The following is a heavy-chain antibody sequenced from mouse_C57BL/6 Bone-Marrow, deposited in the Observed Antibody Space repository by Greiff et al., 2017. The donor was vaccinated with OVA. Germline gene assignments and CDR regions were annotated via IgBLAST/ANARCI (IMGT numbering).Heavy chain of an antibody. CDR2: INPNNGGT. J-gene: IGHJ2*01. V-gene: IGHV1-26*01. CDR1: GYTFTDYY. D-gene: IGHD1-1*01. Sequence: EVQLQQSGPELVKPGASVKISCKASGYTFTDYYMNWVKQSHGKSLEWIGDINPNNGGTSYTQQFKCKSTLTVDKSSSTDYMELRSLTSEDSAVYYCARIPITTVVATDYFDYGGQGTTLTVSS. CDR3: ARIPITTVVATDYFDY.